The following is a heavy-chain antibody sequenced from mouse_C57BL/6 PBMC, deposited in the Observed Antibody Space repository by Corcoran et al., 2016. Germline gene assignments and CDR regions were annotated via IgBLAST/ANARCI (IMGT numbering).Heavy chain of an antibody. CDR1: GYAFSSYW. V-gene: IGHV1-80*01. Sequence: QVQLQQSGAELVKPGASVKISCKASGYAFSSYWMNWVKQRPGKGLEWIGQIYPGDGDTNYNGKFKGKATLTADKSSSTAYMQLSSLTSEDSAVYFCARGGYGRHFDYWGQGTTLTVSS. CDR3: ARGGYGRHFDY. J-gene: IGHJ2*01. CDR2: IYPGDGDT. D-gene: IGHD1-1*01.